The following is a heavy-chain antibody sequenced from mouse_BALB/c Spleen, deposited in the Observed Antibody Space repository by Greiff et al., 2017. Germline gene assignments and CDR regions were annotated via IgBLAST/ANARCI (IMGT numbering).Heavy chain of an antibody. V-gene: IGHV1-7*01. CDR2: INPSTGYT. CDR1: GYTFTSYW. Sequence: VQGVESGAELAKPGASVKMSCKASGYTFTSYWMHWVKQRPGQGLEWIGYINPSTGYTEYNQKFKDKATLTADKSSSTAYMQLSSLTSEDSAVYYCARRLTGYAMDYWGQGTSVTVSS. CDR3: ARRLTGYAMDY. D-gene: IGHD4-1*01. J-gene: IGHJ4*01.